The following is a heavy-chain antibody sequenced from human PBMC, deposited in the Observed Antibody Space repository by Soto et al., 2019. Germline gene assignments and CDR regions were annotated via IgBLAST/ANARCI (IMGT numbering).Heavy chain of an antibody. V-gene: IGHV3-30*03. D-gene: IGHD6-6*01. CDR2: ISYDGSEE. J-gene: IGHJ4*02. Sequence: PGGSLRLSCAASGFTFSLYGMHWVRQAPGKGLEWVAIISYDGSEEYYAESVKGRFTISRDNSKNTLYLQLNSLRAEDTAVYYCARVPEAGRPLFDYWGQGALVTVSS. CDR1: GFTFSLYG. CDR3: ARVPEAGRPLFDY.